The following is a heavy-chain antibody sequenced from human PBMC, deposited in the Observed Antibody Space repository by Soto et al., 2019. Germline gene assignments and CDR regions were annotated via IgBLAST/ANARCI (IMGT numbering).Heavy chain of an antibody. D-gene: IGHD3-10*01. CDR2: LIPIFGTA. J-gene: IGHJ6*02. Sequence: QVQLVQSGAEVKKPGSSVKVSCKASGGTFSSYAISWVRQAPGQGLAWMGGLIPIFGTANYAQKFQGRVTITADESTRTAYMELSSLRYEDTAVYYWARDRGGRSSGRTGISLGLYYYYLYGMGVRGQGTTVHGSS. CDR1: GGTFSSYA. V-gene: IGHV1-69*01. CDR3: ARDRGGRSSGRTGISLGLYYYYLYGMGV.